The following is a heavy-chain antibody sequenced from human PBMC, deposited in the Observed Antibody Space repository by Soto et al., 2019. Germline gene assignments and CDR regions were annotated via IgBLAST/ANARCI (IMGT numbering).Heavy chain of an antibody. Sequence: QITLKESGPTLVKPTQTLTLTCTFSGFSLSTSAVGVGWIRQPPGKALEWLALIYWDDVKRYSPFLKSRITITKDTSKNPVVLTMTNMDRVDTATYYCAHRVTTLTTGEAFDVWGQGTTVTVYS. CDR2: IYWDDVK. CDR1: GFSLSTSAVG. CDR3: AHRVTTLTTGEAFDV. D-gene: IGHD4-17*01. J-gene: IGHJ3*01. V-gene: IGHV2-5*02.